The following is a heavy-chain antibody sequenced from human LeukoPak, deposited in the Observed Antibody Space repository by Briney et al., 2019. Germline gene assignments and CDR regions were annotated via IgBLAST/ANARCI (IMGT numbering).Heavy chain of an antibody. CDR2: IFPIFDAT. D-gene: IGHD6-25*01. CDR3: ARDLKYSSAPDVDKTFDP. CDR1: GGTFSSYA. J-gene: IGHJ5*02. V-gene: IGHV1-69*05. Sequence: SVKVSCKASGGTFSSYAFSWVRQAPGQGLEWMGGIFPIFDATNYAQKFQGRVTITTDESTSTAYMELSSLRSEDTAVYYCARDLKYSSAPDVDKTFDPWGQGTLVTVSS.